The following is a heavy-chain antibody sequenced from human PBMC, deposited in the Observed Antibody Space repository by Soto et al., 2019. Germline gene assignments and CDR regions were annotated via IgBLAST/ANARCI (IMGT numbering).Heavy chain of an antibody. D-gene: IGHD2-15*01. Sequence: QVQLVQSGAEVKKPGSSVKVSCKASGGTFSSDAISWVRQAPGQGLEWMGGIIPIFGTANYAQKFQGRVTITADESTSPAYMELSSLRSEDTAVYYCARGAYCSGRSCYFSSRWFDPWGQGTLVTVSS. CDR2: IIPIFGTA. V-gene: IGHV1-69*01. CDR1: GGTFSSDA. CDR3: ARGAYCSGRSCYFSSRWFDP. J-gene: IGHJ5*02.